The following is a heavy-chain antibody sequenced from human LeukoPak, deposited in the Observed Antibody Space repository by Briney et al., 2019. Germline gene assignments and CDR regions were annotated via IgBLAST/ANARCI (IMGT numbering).Heavy chain of an antibody. CDR3: AKVTYGSGTYGAFDS. CDR1: GFTFSSHG. Sequence: GETLRLSCAASGFTFSSHGMSWVRQAPGKGLEWVSTISGSGDYTYYADSVKGRFTISRDNSKNTLYLQMNSLRAEDTAVYYCAKVTYGSGTYGAFDSWGQGTLVTVSS. J-gene: IGHJ4*02. V-gene: IGHV3-23*01. D-gene: IGHD3-10*01. CDR2: ISGSGDYT.